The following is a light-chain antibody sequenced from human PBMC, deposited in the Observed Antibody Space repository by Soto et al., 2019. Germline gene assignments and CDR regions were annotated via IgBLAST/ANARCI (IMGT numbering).Light chain of an antibody. J-gene: IGKJ5*01. CDR2: DAS. V-gene: IGKV1-33*01. Sequence: IQMTQSPSSRFASVGDRCTITCQATQDINIYLNWYQQKPGKAPNLLIYDASNLEIGVPSRFSGSGSGTHFTFTISSLQTEDIGTYYCQQYDILPITFGRGTRLEIK. CDR1: QDINIY. CDR3: QQYDILPIT.